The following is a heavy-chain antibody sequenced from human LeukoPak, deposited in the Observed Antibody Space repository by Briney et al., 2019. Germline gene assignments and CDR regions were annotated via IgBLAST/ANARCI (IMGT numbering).Heavy chain of an antibody. V-gene: IGHV4-59*01. CDR2: IYYSGST. CDR1: GGSISSYY. D-gene: IGHD6-19*01. Sequence: PSETLSLTCTVSGGSISSYYWSWIRQPPGKGLEWIGYIYYSGSTNYNPSLKSRVTISVDTSKNQFSLKLSSVTAADTAVYYCARVGSGWGEIDYWDQGTLVTVSS. J-gene: IGHJ4*02. CDR3: ARVGSGWGEIDY.